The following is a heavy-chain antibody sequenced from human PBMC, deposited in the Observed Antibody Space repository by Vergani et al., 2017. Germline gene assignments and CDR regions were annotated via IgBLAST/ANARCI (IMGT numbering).Heavy chain of an antibody. V-gene: IGHV3-20*04. CDR3: ARSGGSGYYYDWFDP. D-gene: IGHD3-22*01. J-gene: IGHJ5*02. Sequence: EVQLVESGGGVVRPGGSLRLSCAASGFTFDDYGMSWVRQAPGKGLEWVSGINWNGGSTGYADSVKGRVTISRDNAKNSLYLQMNSLRAEDTAVYYCARSGGSGYYYDWFDPWGQGTLVTVSS. CDR1: GFTFDDYG. CDR2: INWNGGST.